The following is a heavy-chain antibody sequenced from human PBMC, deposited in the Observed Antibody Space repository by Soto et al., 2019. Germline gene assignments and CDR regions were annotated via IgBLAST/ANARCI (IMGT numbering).Heavy chain of an antibody. J-gene: IGHJ4*02. CDR3: ARSYSGGDAYFDY. CDR1: VGSISIGGYA. CDR2: IYQSGST. D-gene: IGHD2-21*02. V-gene: IGHV4-30-2*01. Sequence: TLAVTCAFSVGSISIGGYAWAWIRQPPGKGLEWVGYIYQSGSTYYNPSLKSRVTIAADRSKNQFSLNLASVTAADTAVYYCARSYSGGDAYFDYWGQGTVVTVSS.